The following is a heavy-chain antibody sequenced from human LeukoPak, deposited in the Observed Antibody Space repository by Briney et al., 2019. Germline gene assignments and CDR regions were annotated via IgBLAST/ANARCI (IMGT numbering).Heavy chain of an antibody. CDR3: ARDRVGSGWPRPYYFEV. J-gene: IGHJ4*02. CDR2: INPNTGAT. CDR1: GYTLTGYY. V-gene: IGHV1-2*02. D-gene: IGHD6-19*01. Sequence: ASVKVSCKASGYTLTGYYLHWVRQAPGQGLEWMGWINPNTGATHSAQKFQGRITMTRDSSISTAYMDLSRLRSDDTAVYYCARDRVGSGWPRPYYFEVWGKGTLVTVSS.